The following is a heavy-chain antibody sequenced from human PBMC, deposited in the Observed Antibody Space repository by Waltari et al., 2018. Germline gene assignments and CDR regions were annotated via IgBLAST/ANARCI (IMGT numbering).Heavy chain of an antibody. CDR3: VRDHWGPDY. J-gene: IGHJ4*02. Sequence: EVHLVESGGGLVQPGGSLGLPCAASGFTFTDYWISWVRQAPGKGPEWVANIHKDGSEKNYVDYVKGRFTISRDNAKDSVYLQMNSLRADDTAMYYCVRDHWGPDYWGQGTLVTVSS. D-gene: IGHD7-27*01. CDR1: GFTFTDYW. V-gene: IGHV3-7*01. CDR2: IHKDGSEK.